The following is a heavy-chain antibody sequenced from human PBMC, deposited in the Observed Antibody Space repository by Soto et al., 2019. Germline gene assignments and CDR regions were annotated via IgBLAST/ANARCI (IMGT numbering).Heavy chain of an antibody. V-gene: IGHV1-2*04. J-gene: IGHJ6*02. Sequence: QVQLVQSGAEVKKPGASVKVSCKASGYSFTDYHIHWVRQAPGQGLEWLGRINPKSGGTSTAQKFQGSVNMTTDTPISTASMELTRLTSDDTAIYYCARGDSTDCSNGVCSFFYNHDMDVWGQGTTVTVSS. CDR2: INPKSGGT. CDR1: GYSFTDYH. CDR3: ARGDSTDCSNGVCSFFYNHDMDV. D-gene: IGHD2-8*01.